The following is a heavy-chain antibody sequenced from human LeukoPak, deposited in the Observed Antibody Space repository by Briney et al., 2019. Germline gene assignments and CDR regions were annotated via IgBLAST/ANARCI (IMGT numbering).Heavy chain of an antibody. CDR1: GFTFSSYG. J-gene: IGHJ4*02. D-gene: IGHD4-17*01. CDR2: ISYDGSNK. CDR3: AKGAYSDHPFDY. Sequence: PGRSLRLSCAASGFTFSSYGMHWVRQAPGKGLEWVAVISYDGSNKYYADSVKGRVTISRDNSKNTLYLHMNSLRAEDTAVYYCAKGAYSDHPFDYWGQGTLVFVS. V-gene: IGHV3-30*18.